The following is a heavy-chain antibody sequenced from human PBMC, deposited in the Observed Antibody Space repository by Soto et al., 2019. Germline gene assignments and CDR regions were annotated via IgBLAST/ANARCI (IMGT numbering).Heavy chain of an antibody. V-gene: IGHV3-33*08. J-gene: IGHJ4*02. CDR2: IWYDGSNK. CDR3: AADNTVGGRYFDY. Sequence: GGSLRLSCAASGFTFSSYGMHWVRQAPGKGLEWVAVIWYDGSNKYYADSVKGRFTISRDNSKNTLYLQMNSLRAEDTAVYYCAADNTVGGRYFDYWGQGTLVTVSS. CDR1: GFTFSSYG. D-gene: IGHD2-15*01.